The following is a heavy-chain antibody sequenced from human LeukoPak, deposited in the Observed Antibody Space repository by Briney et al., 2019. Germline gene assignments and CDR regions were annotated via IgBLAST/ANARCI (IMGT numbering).Heavy chain of an antibody. CDR2: INHSGST. D-gene: IGHD3-9*01. J-gene: IGHJ5*02. CDR3: AREGTYYDILTGYSRPNWFDP. CDR1: GGSFSGYY. Sequence: SETLSLTCAVYGGSFSGYYWSWIRQPPGKVVEWSGEINHSGSTNYNPSLKSRVTISVDTSKNQFSLKLSSVTAADTAVYYCAREGTYYDILTGYSRPNWFDPWGQGTLVTVSS. V-gene: IGHV4-34*01.